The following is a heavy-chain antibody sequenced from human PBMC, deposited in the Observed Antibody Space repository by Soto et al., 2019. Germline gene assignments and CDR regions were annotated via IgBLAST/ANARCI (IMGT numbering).Heavy chain of an antibody. V-gene: IGHV3-23*01. CDR2: ITGGGGST. Sequence: VQLLESGGGLLPPGGSLRLSCAASGFTFSSYSMTWVRQAPGKGLEWVSSITGGGGSTYYADSVKGRFTISRDNSKNALYLQMNSLRVEDTAIYYCAKEGYSGYEGGHFAHWGQGTLVPVSS. J-gene: IGHJ4*02. CDR1: GFTFSSYS. D-gene: IGHD5-12*01. CDR3: AKEGYSGYEGGHFAH.